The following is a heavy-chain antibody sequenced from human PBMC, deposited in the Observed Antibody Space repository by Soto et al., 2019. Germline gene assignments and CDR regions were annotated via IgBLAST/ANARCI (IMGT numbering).Heavy chain of an antibody. CDR3: TTAGTHSGYHRTDY. V-gene: IGHV3-15*07. D-gene: IGHD5-12*01. J-gene: IGHJ4*02. CDR1: GFTFNNAW. Sequence: GVALRLSCAASGFTFNNAWMNWVRQAPRKGLEWVGRIATKTDGGTADYAAPVKGRFTISRDDSKNTLYLQMNSLKTEDTAVYFCTTAGTHSGYHRTDYWGQGTLVPVSS. CDR2: IATKTDGGTA.